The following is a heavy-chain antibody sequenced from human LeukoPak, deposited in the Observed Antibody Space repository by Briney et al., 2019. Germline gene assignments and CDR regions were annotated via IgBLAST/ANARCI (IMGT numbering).Heavy chain of an antibody. CDR2: IHHSGNT. D-gene: IGHD1-14*01. J-gene: IGHJ4*02. CDR3: ARGRNY. CDR1: GGSISSYY. V-gene: IGHV4-34*01. Sequence: SETLSLTCTVSGGSISSYYWSFIRQPPGKGLEWIGEIHHSGNTNYNPSLKSRVTISVDTSKNQFSLNLTSVTAADTAVYYCARGRNYWGQGTLVTVSS.